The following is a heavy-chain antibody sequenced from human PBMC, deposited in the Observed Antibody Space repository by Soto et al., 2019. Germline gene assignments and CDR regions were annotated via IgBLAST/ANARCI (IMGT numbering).Heavy chain of an antibody. J-gene: IGHJ3*02. D-gene: IGHD3-9*01. CDR1: GYSFTSYW. V-gene: IGHV5-51*01. CDR3: ARTNYDILTGYRRAFDI. CDR2: IYPGDSDT. Sequence: PGESLKISCKGSGYSFTSYWIGWVRQMPGKGLEWMGIIYPGDSDTRYSPSFQGQVTISADKSISTAYLQWSSLKASDTAMYYCARTNYDILTGYRRAFDIWGQGTMVTVSS.